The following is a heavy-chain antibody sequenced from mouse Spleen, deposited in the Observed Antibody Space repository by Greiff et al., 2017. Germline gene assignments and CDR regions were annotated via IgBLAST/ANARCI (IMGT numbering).Heavy chain of an antibody. V-gene: IGHV1-55*01. CDR1: GYTFTSYW. CDR3: ARSRGWLLPFDY. Sequence: VQLQQPGAELVKPGASVKMSCKASGYTFTSYWITWVKQRPGQGLEWIGDIYPGSGSTNYNEKFKSKATLTVDTSSSTAYMQLSSLTSEDSAVYYCARSRGWLLPFDYWGQGTTLTVSS. CDR2: IYPGSGST. J-gene: IGHJ2*01. D-gene: IGHD2-3*01.